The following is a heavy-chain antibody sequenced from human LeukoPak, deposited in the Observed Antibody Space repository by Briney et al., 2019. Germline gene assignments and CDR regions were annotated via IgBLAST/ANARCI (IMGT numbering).Heavy chain of an antibody. D-gene: IGHD6-6*01. J-gene: IGHJ4*02. Sequence: PGGSLRLSCAASAFTFSTHGLSWVRQTPGKGLEWVSAISDSGSDTYYTDSVKGRFTISRDNSRNTLYLQMNSRRAEDTAVYYCAKRVPYSSSSVYFDSWGQGTLVTVSS. CDR3: AKRVPYSSSSVYFDS. CDR2: ISDSGSDT. CDR1: AFTFSTHG. V-gene: IGHV3-23*01.